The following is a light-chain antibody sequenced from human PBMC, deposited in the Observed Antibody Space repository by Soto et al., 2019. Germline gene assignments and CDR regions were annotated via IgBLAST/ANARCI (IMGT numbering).Light chain of an antibody. J-gene: IGKJ1*01. CDR3: LQDYNYPRT. CDR1: QSISNW. V-gene: IGKV1-5*01. Sequence: DIQMTQSPSTLSASVGDRVTITCRASQSISNWLAWFQQKPGKAPKLLIYDASNLESGVPSRFSGSGSATEFTLTISSLQPDDFATYYCLQDYNYPRTFGQGTKVEIK. CDR2: DAS.